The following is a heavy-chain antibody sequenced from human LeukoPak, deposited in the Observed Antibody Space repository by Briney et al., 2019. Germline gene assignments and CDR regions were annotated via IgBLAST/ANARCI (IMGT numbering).Heavy chain of an antibody. Sequence: SVKVSCKASGYTFTSYGISWVRQAPGQGLEWMGGIIPIFGTANYAQKFQGRVTITADESTSTAYMELSSLRSEDTAVYYCARDRIPQQQLVGDNWFDPWGQGTLVTVSS. CDR1: GYTFTSYG. D-gene: IGHD6-13*01. CDR3: ARDRIPQQQLVGDNWFDP. V-gene: IGHV1-69*13. CDR2: IIPIFGTA. J-gene: IGHJ5*02.